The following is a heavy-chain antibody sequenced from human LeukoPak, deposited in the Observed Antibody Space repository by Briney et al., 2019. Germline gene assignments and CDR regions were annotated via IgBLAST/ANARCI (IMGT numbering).Heavy chain of an antibody. Sequence: GESLKISCKGSGYSFTSYWIGWVRQMPGKGLEWMGIIYPGDSDTRYSPSFQGQVTISADKSISTAYLQWSSLKASVTAMYYCAAAGPLGYCSSTSCPDDAFDIWGQGTMVTVSS. V-gene: IGHV5-51*01. D-gene: IGHD2-2*01. CDR3: AAAGPLGYCSSTSCPDDAFDI. CDR1: GYSFTSYW. J-gene: IGHJ3*02. CDR2: IYPGDSDT.